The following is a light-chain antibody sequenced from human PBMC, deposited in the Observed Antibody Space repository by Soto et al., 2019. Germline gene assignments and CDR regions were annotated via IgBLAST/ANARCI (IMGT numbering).Light chain of an antibody. J-gene: IGKJ3*01. CDR3: QQYYSYPFT. Sequence: AIRMTQSPSSLYGSTGDRVTITCRASQGISSYLAWYQQKPGKAPKLLIYAASTLQSGVPSRFSGSGSGTDFTLTISCLQSEDFATYYCQQYYSYPFTFGPGTKVDIK. CDR1: QGISSY. V-gene: IGKV1-8*01. CDR2: AAS.